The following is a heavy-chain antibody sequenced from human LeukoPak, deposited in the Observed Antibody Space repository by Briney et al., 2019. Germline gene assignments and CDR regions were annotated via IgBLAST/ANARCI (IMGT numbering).Heavy chain of an antibody. CDR2: ISGSGGST. V-gene: IGHV3-23*01. CDR3: AKDLLMVYAEHDY. CDR1: GFTFSSYA. D-gene: IGHD2-8*01. J-gene: IGHJ4*02. Sequence: PGGSLRLSCAASGFTFSSYAMSWVRQAPGKGLEWVSAISGSGGSTYYADSVRGRFTISRDNSKNTLYLQMNSLRAEDTAVYYCAKDLLMVYAEHDYWGQGTLVTVSS.